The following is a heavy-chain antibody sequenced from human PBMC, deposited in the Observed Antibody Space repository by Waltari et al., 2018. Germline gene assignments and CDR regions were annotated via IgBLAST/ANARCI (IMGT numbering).Heavy chain of an antibody. J-gene: IGHJ4*02. CDR2: ILPKTGGT. CDR1: GYTFSEYY. D-gene: IGHD3-3*01. CDR3: VRDFWSAGSR. V-gene: IGHV1-2*02. Sequence: QVQLVQSGAEVKKPGASVKVSCKASGYTFSEYYIHWVRQAPGQGLEWMGRILPKTGGTNYAQNCQGRVTMTTDTSINTAYLELSSLRYDDTAVFYCVRDFWSAGSRWGQGTLVTIS.